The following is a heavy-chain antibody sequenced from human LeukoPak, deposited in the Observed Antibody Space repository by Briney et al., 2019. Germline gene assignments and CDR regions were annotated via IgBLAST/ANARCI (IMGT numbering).Heavy chain of an antibody. J-gene: IGHJ4*02. V-gene: IGHV4-4*07. CDR3: ARSGGFITSLYYFDY. D-gene: IGHD3-16*01. CDR1: GGSISDDH. CDR2: IYSSGST. Sequence: SETLSLTCSVSGGSISDDHWSWIRQPAGKGLEWIGRIYSSGSTNYSPSLKSRVTLSADTSKNQFSLKLRSVTAADTALYFCARSGGFITSLYYFDYWGQGTLVTVSS.